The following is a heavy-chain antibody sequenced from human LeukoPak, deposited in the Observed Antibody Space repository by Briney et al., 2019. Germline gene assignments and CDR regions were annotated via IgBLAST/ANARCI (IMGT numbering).Heavy chain of an antibody. D-gene: IGHD2/OR15-2a*01. CDR3: ARDRDGSPGFYAPMDV. Sequence: ASVKVSCKASGYTFTSYGISWVRQAPGQGLEWMGWISAYDGNTNYAQKLQGTVTMTTHTSTSTAYMELRSLRSDDTAVYYCARDRDGSPGFYAPMDVWGQGTTVTVSS. J-gene: IGHJ6*02. V-gene: IGHV1-18*01. CDR1: GYTFTSYG. CDR2: ISAYDGNT.